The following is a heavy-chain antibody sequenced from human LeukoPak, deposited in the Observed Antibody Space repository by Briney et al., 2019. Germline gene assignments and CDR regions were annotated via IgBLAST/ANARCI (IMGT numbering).Heavy chain of an antibody. CDR2: IYYSGST. CDR1: GGSISSSTYY. Sequence: SETLSLTCTVSGGSISSSTYYWGWIRQPPGKGREWIGSIYYSGSTYYNPSLNSRVTISVDTSKNQFSLRLSSVTAADTAVYYCARLRGYSYGDLGYWGQGTLVTVSS. V-gene: IGHV4-39*01. CDR3: ARLRGYSYGDLGY. D-gene: IGHD5-18*01. J-gene: IGHJ4*02.